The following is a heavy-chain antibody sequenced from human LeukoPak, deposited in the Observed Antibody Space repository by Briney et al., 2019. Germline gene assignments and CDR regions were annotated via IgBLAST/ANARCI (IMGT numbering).Heavy chain of an antibody. J-gene: IGHJ4*02. V-gene: IGHV4-59*07. D-gene: IGHD5-18*01. CDR2: IYRSGST. Sequence: SDTLACTCTGSGGTISTYYWSWIRHAPGKGLEWIGYIYRSGSTNYNPSLKSLVTISVDTSKNQCSLKLSSVTAADTAVYYCARGGGYASPIGYWGQGALVTVPS. CDR3: ARGGGYASPIGY. CDR1: GGTISTYY.